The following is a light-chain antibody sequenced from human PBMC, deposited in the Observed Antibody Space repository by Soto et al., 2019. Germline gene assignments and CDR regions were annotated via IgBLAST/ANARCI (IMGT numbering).Light chain of an antibody. V-gene: IGKV3-20*01. CDR1: QSDSSSY. CDR2: GAS. J-gene: IGKJ1*01. Sequence: EIVLTQSPGTLSLSPGERATLSCRASQSDSSSYLAWYQQKPGQAPRLLIYGASSRATGIPDRFSGSGYGTDFTLTISRLESEVFAVYYFPQYGRSQSFGPGPKVEIK. CDR3: PQYGRSQS.